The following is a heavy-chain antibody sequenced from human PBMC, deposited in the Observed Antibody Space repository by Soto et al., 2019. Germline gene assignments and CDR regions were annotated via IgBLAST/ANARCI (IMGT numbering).Heavy chain of an antibody. CDR3: ARGGTVSTLYYFNY. CDR2: IFGCGST. V-gene: IGHV3-53*01. CDR1: GFTVSSNY. Sequence: GGSLRLSCAVSGFTVSSNYMSWVRQAPGKGLEWVSVIFGCGSTYYAETVKGRFTISRDSSKNTVYLQMSGLRAVFTAVYYCARGGTVSTLYYFNYWGQGTLVTVSS. D-gene: IGHD4-17*01. J-gene: IGHJ4*02.